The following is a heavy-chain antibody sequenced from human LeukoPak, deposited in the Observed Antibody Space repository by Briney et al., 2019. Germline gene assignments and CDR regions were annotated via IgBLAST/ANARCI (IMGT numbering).Heavy chain of an antibody. J-gene: IGHJ4*02. CDR2: ISGSGGST. Sequence: GGSLRLSSAASGFTFSSYAMSWVRQAPGKGLEWVSAISGSGGSTYYADSVKGRFTISRDNSKNTLYLQMNSLRAEDTAVYYCAKAHQTYYYDSSGYSGSDYWGQGTLVTVSS. V-gene: IGHV3-23*01. CDR1: GFTFSSYA. CDR3: AKAHQTYYYDSSGYSGSDY. D-gene: IGHD3-22*01.